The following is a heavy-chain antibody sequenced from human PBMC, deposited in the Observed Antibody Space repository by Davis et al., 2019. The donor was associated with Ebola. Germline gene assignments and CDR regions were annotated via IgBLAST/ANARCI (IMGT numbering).Heavy chain of an antibody. J-gene: IGHJ2*01. Sequence: GGSLRLSCAASGFTFSSYSMNWVRQAPGKGLEWVSYISSSSSTIYYADSVKGRFTISRDNAKNSLYLQMNSLRDEDTAVYYCARGLLWLGELLWYFDLWGRGTLVTVSS. CDR1: GFTFSSYS. D-gene: IGHD3-10*01. V-gene: IGHV3-48*02. CDR3: ARGLLWLGELLWYFDL. CDR2: ISSSSSTI.